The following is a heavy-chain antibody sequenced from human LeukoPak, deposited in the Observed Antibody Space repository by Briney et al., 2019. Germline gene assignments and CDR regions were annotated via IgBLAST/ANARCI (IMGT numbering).Heavy chain of an antibody. CDR3: ARGKIALCFDY. Sequence: SQTLSLTCTVSGGSISSGGYYWSWIRQHPGKGLEWTGYIYYSGSTYYNPSLESRVTISVDTSKNQFSLKLSSVTAADTAVYYCARGKIALCFDYWGQGTLVTVSS. J-gene: IGHJ4*02. CDR1: GGSISSGGYY. CDR2: IYYSGST. D-gene: IGHD2-2*01. V-gene: IGHV4-31*03.